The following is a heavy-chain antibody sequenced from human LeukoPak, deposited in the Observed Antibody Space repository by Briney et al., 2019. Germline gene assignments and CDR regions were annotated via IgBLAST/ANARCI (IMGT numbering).Heavy chain of an antibody. V-gene: IGHV3-23*01. J-gene: IGHJ4*02. D-gene: IGHD2-15*01. CDR1: GFTFSSYV. CDR3: AKDTGYCSGGSCFAFDY. Sequence: GSLRLSCAASGFTFSSYVISWVRQAPGKGLEWVSAISVSGGNTYYADSVKGRFTISRDNSKNTLYLQMNSLRAEDTAVYYCAKDTGYCSGGSCFAFDYWGQGTLVTVSS. CDR2: ISVSGGNT.